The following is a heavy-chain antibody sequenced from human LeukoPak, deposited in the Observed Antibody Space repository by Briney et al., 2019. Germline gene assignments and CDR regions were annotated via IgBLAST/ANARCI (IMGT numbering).Heavy chain of an antibody. J-gene: IGHJ4*02. CDR2: ISGSGGST. CDR3: AKERTYYDFWSGPAETHLFDY. D-gene: IGHD3-3*01. V-gene: IGHV3-23*01. Sequence: GGSLRLSCAASGFTFSSYAMSWVRQAPGKGLEWVSAISGSGGSTYYADSVKGRFTISRDNSKNTLYLQMNRLRAEDTAVYYCAKERTYYDFWSGPAETHLFDYWGQGTLVTVSS. CDR1: GFTFSSYA.